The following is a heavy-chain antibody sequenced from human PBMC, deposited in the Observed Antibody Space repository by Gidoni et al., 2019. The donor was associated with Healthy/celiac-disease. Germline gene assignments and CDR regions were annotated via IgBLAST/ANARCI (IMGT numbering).Heavy chain of an antibody. CDR3: ARNLIASRYNYYYYYGMDV. V-gene: IGHV1-18*01. CDR2: IRAYNGNT. D-gene: IGHD3-3*02. Sequence: QVQLVQSGAEVKKPGASVKVSCKASGYTFTSYGISWVRQAPGQGLEWMGWIRAYNGNTNYAQKLQGRVTMTTDTSTSTAYMELRSLRSDDTAVYYCARNLIASRYNYYYYYGMDVWGQGTTVTVSS. J-gene: IGHJ6*02. CDR1: GYTFTSYG.